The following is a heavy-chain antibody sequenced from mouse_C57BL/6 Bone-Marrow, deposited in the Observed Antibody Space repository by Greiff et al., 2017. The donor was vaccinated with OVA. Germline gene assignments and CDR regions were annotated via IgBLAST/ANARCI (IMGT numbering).Heavy chain of an antibody. CDR2: INPSNGGT. V-gene: IGHV1-53*01. CDR1: GYTFTSYW. J-gene: IGHJ2*01. CDR3: ARSLYYGNYCFDY. D-gene: IGHD2-1*01. Sequence: QVQLQQPGTELVKPGASVKLSCKASGYTFTSYWMHWVKQRPGQGLEWIGNINPSNGGTNYNEKFKSKATLTVDKSSSSAYMQLSILTSEDSAVYYCARSLYYGNYCFDYWGQGTTLTVSA.